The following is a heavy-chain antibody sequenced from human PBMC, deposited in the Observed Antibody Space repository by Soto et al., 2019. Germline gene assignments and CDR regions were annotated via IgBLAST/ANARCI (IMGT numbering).Heavy chain of an antibody. V-gene: IGHV4-39*01. J-gene: IGHJ6*02. D-gene: IGHD6-13*01. CDR3: ARHRSSWYQPPNYYGMDV. Sequence: SETLSLTCTVSGGSISSSSYYWGWIRQPPGKGLEWIGSIYYSGSTYYNPSLKSRVTISVDTSKNQFSLKLSSVTAADTAVYYCARHRSSWYQPPNYYGMDVWGQGTTVTVSS. CDR1: GGSISSSSYY. CDR2: IYYSGST.